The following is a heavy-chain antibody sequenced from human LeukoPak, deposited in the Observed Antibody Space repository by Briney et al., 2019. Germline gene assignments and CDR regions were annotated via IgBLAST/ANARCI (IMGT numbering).Heavy chain of an antibody. Sequence: SVKVSCKASGGTFSSYAISWVRQAPGQGLEWMGGIIPIFGTANYAQKFQGTATISTDESTSTAYKELSSLRSEDTAVYYCASRWDPHDYGDYYWYFDLWGRGTLVTVSS. D-gene: IGHD4-17*01. CDR2: IIPIFGTA. CDR1: GGTFSSYA. CDR3: ASRWDPHDYGDYYWYFDL. J-gene: IGHJ2*01. V-gene: IGHV1-69*05.